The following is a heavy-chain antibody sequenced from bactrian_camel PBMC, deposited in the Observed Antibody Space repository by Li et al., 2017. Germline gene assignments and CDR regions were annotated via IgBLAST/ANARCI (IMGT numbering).Heavy chain of an antibody. CDR1: GFTFIFYY. D-gene: IGHD2*01. CDR2: VNGDGRNT. CDR3: ATNRCGSGAYSSCLGMGY. J-gene: IGHJ6*01. Sequence: HVQLVESGGGLVQPGGSLRLSCAASGFTFIFYYMSWVRQAPGKGLEWVSSVNGDGRNTYYADSVKDRFTISRDNAKNTVYLQMNSLKSEDTALYYCATNRCGSGAYSSCLGMGYWGQGTQVTVS. V-gene: IGHV3-2*01.